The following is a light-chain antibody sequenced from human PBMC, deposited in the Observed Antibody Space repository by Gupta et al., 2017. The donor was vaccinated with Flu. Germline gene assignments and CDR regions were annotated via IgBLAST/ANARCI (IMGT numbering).Light chain of an antibody. V-gene: IGKV6-21*01. Sequence: PGFQSVTPKEKVTITCRASQTIGRNLQWYQQKPDQSPKLLIKYASQSVSGVPSRLSGSGFGTNFTLTINGREAEDAATYYGRQWAGLPRTFGKGTK. CDR3: RQWAGLPRT. J-gene: IGKJ2*01. CDR2: YAS. CDR1: QTIGRN.